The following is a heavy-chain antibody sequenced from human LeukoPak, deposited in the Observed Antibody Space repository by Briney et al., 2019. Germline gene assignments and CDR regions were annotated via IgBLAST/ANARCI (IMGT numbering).Heavy chain of an antibody. Sequence: SETLSLTCAVYGGSFSGYYWSWIRQPPGKGLQWIGEINHSGSTNYNPSLKSRVTISVDTSKNQFSLKLSSVTAADTAVYYCARAYYFDYWGQGTLVTVSS. CDR1: GGSFSGYY. CDR3: ARAYYFDY. V-gene: IGHV4-34*01. CDR2: INHSGST. J-gene: IGHJ4*02.